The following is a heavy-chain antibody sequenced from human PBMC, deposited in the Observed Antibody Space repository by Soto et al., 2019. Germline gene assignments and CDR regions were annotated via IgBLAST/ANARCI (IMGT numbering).Heavy chain of an antibody. CDR2: IRNTPYGGTT. D-gene: IGHD2-2*03. CDR3: SRGSFGYYGP. CDR1: GFRFSEHA. V-gene: IGHV3-49*04. Sequence: LRLSCNCSGFRFSEHAMTWVRQAPGKGLEWVGFIRNTPYGGTTDYAASVRGRFTISRDDSASIAYLQMNSLKTEDSGLYYCSRGSFGYYGPWGPGTLVTVPQ. J-gene: IGHJ5*02.